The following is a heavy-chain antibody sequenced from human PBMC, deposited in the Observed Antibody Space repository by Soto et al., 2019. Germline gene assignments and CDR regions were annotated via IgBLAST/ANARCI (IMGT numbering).Heavy chain of an antibody. J-gene: IGHJ4*02. Sequence: QLRLQESGSGLVKPSQTLSLTCTVSGGSLSSGSFSWGWIRQPPGKGLEWIGYINYSGNTYYNPSPRGRVPISRDMSTNQFSLKLGSVTAADTAVYYCARGGGSTDYVANYYFDYWGRGTLVTVSS. V-gene: IGHV4-30-2*01. D-gene: IGHD4-17*01. CDR2: INYSGNT. CDR3: ARGGGSTDYVANYYFDY. CDR1: GGSLSSGSFS.